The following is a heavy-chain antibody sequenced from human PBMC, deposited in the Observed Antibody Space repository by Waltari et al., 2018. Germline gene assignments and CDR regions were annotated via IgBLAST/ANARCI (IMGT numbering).Heavy chain of an antibody. CDR1: GDSVRDYF. CDR2: MYSSGTT. D-gene: IGHD1-26*01. Sequence: QVQLQESGPGLVKPSETLSPTCTVSGDSVRDYFWSWIRHSPGKGLEWIAYMYSSGTTNCNPSLRSRVTISLDTSKNQVSLKLSSMTAADTAVYYCARLDLVGSRYYFDYWSQGTLVTVSS. V-gene: IGHV4-59*08. CDR3: ARLDLVGSRYYFDY. J-gene: IGHJ4*02.